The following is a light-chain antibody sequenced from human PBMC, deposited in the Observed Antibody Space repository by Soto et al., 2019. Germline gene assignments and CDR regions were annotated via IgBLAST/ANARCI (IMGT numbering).Light chain of an antibody. CDR3: SYYTSKSSLI. CDR1: MRDVGAYNL. Sequence: QSALTQPASVSGSPGQSITISCAGTMRDVGAYNLVSWYQQHPGRAPQLIIYEVRNRPSGISFRFSGSKSGNTASLTISRLQAEDEADYYCSYYTSKSSLIFGGGTKVTVL. V-gene: IGLV2-14*01. CDR2: EVR. J-gene: IGLJ2*01.